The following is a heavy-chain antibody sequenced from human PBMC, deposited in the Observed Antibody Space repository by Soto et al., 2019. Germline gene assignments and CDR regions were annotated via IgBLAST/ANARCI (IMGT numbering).Heavy chain of an antibody. Sequence: SETLSLTCAVSGGSISSGGYSWSWIRQPPGKGMEWIGYIYHSGSTYYNPSLKSQVTISVDRSKNQISMKLSSVTAADTVVYYCSRRYGYSFDYWGQGTLVTVFS. V-gene: IGHV4-30-2*01. J-gene: IGHJ4*02. CDR2: IYHSGST. CDR1: GGSISSGGYS. CDR3: SRRYGYSFDY. D-gene: IGHD1-1*01.